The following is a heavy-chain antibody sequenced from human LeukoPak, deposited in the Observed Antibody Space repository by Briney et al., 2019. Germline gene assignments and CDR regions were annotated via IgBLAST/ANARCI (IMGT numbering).Heavy chain of an antibody. V-gene: IGHV3-64D*08. CDR3: VVAPHYHYDIEV. CDR2: IDGNGGRT. CDR1: GFTLRGYT. D-gene: IGHD5-12*01. Sequence: GGSLTLLCSASGFTLRGYTMRWVPQAPGRGGEYVSAIDGNGGRTFYTDSVKDRFTISRDVSKITLYLQMNSLRPEDTAVYYCVVAPHYHYDIEVWGRGTRVTVSS. J-gene: IGHJ6*02.